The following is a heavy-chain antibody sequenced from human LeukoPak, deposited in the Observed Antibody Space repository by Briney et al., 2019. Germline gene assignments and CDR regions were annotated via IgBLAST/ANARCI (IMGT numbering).Heavy chain of an antibody. V-gene: IGHV5-51*01. CDR2: IYPGDSAT. CDR1: GYTFNTYW. D-gene: IGHD1-1*01. J-gene: IGHJ5*02. Sequence: GESLKISCKGSGYTFNTYWIGWVRQMPGKGLEWMGVIYPGDSATTYSPFFQGQVTISVDKSISTAYLQWNYLQASDTAVYYCARRGVITQLERPFDLWGQGTLVTVSS. CDR3: ARRGVITQLERPFDL.